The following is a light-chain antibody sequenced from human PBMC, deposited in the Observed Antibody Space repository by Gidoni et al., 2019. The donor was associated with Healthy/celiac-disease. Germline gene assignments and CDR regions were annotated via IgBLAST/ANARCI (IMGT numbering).Light chain of an antibody. Sequence: SYVLTQPPSVSGAPGQTARITCGGNNIGSKSVHWYQQKPGQAPVLVVYDDSDRPSGLPERFSGSNSGNTATLTISRVEAGDEADYYCQVWDSSSDHVVFGGGTKLTVL. CDR1: NIGSKS. J-gene: IGLJ2*01. V-gene: IGLV3-21*02. CDR3: QVWDSSSDHVV. CDR2: DDS.